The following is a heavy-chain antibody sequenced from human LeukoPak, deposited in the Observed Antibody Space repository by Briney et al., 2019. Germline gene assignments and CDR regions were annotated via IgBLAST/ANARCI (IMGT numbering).Heavy chain of an antibody. CDR3: ARVVRGSSLDY. D-gene: IGHD1-26*01. J-gene: IGHJ4*02. Sequence: PGGSLRLSCGTSGFTLTYYTMNWVRQAPGKGLEWLSSISGDSNHVYYAESVKGRFTISRDNADNSLSLQMDSLRAEDTAIYYCARVVRGSSLDYWGQGTLVTVSS. CDR1: GFTLTYYT. V-gene: IGHV3-21*06. CDR2: ISGDSNHV.